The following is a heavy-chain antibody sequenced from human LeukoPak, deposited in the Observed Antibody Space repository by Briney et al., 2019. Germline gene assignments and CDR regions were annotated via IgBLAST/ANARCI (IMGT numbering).Heavy chain of an antibody. D-gene: IGHD5-18*01. CDR2: IGNTET. Sequence: GGSLRLSCATSEFPFETNAMSWVRQAPGKGLEWVATIGNTETFYADSVTGRFTISRDNSKNTVNLQMNRPRVEDTAIYYCAKDWIQFNRVFDCFDSWGQGTLVTVSS. J-gene: IGHJ4*02. V-gene: IGHV3-23*01. CDR1: EFPFETNA. CDR3: AKDWIQFNRVFDCFDS.